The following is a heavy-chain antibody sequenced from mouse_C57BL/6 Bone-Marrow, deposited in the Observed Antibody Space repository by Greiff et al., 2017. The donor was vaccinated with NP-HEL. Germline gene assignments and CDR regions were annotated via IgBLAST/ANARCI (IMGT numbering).Heavy chain of an antibody. CDR3: ARRELRRYFDV. CDR1: GYTFTDYY. D-gene: IGHD2-4*01. Sequence: QVQLQQSGAELVRPGASVKLSCKASGYTFTDYYINWVKQRPGQGLEWIARIYPGSGNTYYNEKFKGKATLTAEKSSSTAYMQLSSLTSEDSAVYFCARRELRRYFDVWGTGTTVTVSS. CDR2: IYPGSGNT. J-gene: IGHJ1*03. V-gene: IGHV1-76*01.